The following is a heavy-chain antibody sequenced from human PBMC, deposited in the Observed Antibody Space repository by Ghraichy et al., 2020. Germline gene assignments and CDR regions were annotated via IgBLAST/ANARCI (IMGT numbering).Heavy chain of an antibody. J-gene: IGHJ4*02. Sequence: SETLSLTCTVSGGSISSSNWWSWVRQPPGKGLEWIGEIYHSGSTNYNPSLKSRVTISVDKSKNQFSLKLSSVTAADTAVYYCARAGIAAAGFLRYFDYWGQGTLVTVSS. V-gene: IGHV4-4*02. D-gene: IGHD6-13*01. CDR1: GGSISSSNW. CDR2: IYHSGST. CDR3: ARAGIAAAGFLRYFDY.